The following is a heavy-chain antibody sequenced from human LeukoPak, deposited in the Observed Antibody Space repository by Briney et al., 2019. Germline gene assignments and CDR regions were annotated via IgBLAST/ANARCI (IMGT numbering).Heavy chain of an antibody. CDR1: GFTFDDYG. CDR2: INWNGGST. D-gene: IGHD1-26*01. V-gene: IGHV3-20*04. Sequence: EGSLRLSCAASGFTFDDYGMSWVRQAPGKGLEWVSGINWNGGSTGYADSVKGRFTISRDNAKNSLYLQMNSLRAEDTALYYCARAKWTLEAFDIWGQGTMVTVSS. CDR3: ARAKWTLEAFDI. J-gene: IGHJ3*02.